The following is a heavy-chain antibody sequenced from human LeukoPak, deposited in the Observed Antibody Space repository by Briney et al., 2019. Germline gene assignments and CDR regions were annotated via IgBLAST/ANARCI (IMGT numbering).Heavy chain of an antibody. Sequence: SETLSLTCSVSGCSISTYYWNWIRQPAGKGLEWIGRIYASGSTPYNPSLKSRVTMSVDTSKNQLSLRLTSVTAADTAVYYCARKGSSGWFDYWGQGTLVTVSS. CDR1: GCSISTYY. V-gene: IGHV4-4*07. D-gene: IGHD6-19*01. J-gene: IGHJ4*02. CDR3: ARKGSSGWFDY. CDR2: IYASGST.